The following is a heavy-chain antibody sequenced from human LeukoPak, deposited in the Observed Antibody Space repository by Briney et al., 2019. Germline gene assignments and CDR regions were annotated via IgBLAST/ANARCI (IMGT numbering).Heavy chain of an antibody. J-gene: IGHJ4*02. D-gene: IGHD5-24*01. CDR1: GGTFSSYA. V-gene: IGHV1-69*13. CDR2: IVPIFGTA. Sequence: SVKVSCKASGGTFSSYAISCVRQAPGQGLEWMGGIVPIFGTANYAQKFQGRVTITADESTSTAYMELSSLRSEDTAVYYCARDSGLLTPATIIRPLDYWGQGTLVTVSS. CDR3: ARDSGLLTPATIIRPLDY.